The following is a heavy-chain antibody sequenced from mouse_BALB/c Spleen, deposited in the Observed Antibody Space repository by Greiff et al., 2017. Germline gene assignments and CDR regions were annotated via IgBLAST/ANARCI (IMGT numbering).Heavy chain of an antibody. D-gene: IGHD2-10*01. CDR3: ARGGAYYGNSYAMDY. V-gene: IGHV5-17*02. Sequence: DVQLVESGGGLVQPGGSRKLSCAASGFTFSSFGMHWVRQAPEKGLEWVAYISSGSSTIYYADTVKGRFTISIDNPKNTLFLQITSLRSEDTAMYYCARGGAYYGNSYAMDYWGQGTSVTVSS. J-gene: IGHJ4*01. CDR1: GFTFSSFG. CDR2: ISSGSSTI.